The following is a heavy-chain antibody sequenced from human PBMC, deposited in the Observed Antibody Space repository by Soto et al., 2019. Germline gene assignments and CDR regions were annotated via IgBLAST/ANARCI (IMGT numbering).Heavy chain of an antibody. CDR3: ARDDSIIIPGVSDF. J-gene: IGHJ4*02. Sequence: PGGSLRLSCTVSGFAFNNYGINWVRQAPGKGLEWVSSISKSDYTYYSDSVKGRFTISRDNAKNSVSLQMNTLRVEDTAVYYCARDDSIIIPGVSDFWGQGTLVAVSS. D-gene: IGHD3-22*01. CDR2: ISKSDYT. V-gene: IGHV3-21*01. CDR1: GFAFNNYG.